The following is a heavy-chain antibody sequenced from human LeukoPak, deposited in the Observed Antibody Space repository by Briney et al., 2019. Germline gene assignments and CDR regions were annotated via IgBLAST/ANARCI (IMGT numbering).Heavy chain of an antibody. CDR3: ARDLLPMVRGAFSRGFDP. CDR2: INAGNGNT. Sequence: AASVKVSCKASGYTFTSYAMHWVRQAPGQRLEWMGWINAGNGNTKYSQKFQGRVTMTRDTSTSTVYMELSSLRSEDTAVYYCARDLLPMVRGAFSRGFDPWGQGTLVTVSS. D-gene: IGHD3-10*01. V-gene: IGHV1-3*01. J-gene: IGHJ5*02. CDR1: GYTFTSYA.